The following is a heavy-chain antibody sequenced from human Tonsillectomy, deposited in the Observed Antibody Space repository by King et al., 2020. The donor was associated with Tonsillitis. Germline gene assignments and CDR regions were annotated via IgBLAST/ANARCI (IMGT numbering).Heavy chain of an antibody. CDR1: GFTFSTFE. D-gene: IGHD2-15*01. Sequence: VQLVESGGGLVQPGGSRRLSCAASGFTFSTFEMNWVRQDPGMGLEWVAYLSRSGRTIKYADAVKGRFTISSNNAKNSLYLQMNSLRAEDTAVYYCASDSGFDYWGQGTLVTVSS. V-gene: IGHV3-48*03. J-gene: IGHJ4*02. CDR3: ASDSGFDY. CDR2: LSRSGRTI.